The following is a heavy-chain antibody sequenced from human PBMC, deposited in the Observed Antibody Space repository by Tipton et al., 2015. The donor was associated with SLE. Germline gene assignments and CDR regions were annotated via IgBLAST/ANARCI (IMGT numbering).Heavy chain of an antibody. CDR1: GGSFSGYY. J-gene: IGHJ4*02. CDR3: ARSSKQLVLYFDY. V-gene: IGHV4-34*01. Sequence: TLSLTCAVYGGSFSGYYRSWIRQPPGKGLEWIGYIYYSGSTYYNPSLKSRVTISVDTSKNQFSLKLSSVTAADTAVYYCARSSKQLVLYFDYWGQGTLVTVSS. D-gene: IGHD6-6*01. CDR2: IYYSGST.